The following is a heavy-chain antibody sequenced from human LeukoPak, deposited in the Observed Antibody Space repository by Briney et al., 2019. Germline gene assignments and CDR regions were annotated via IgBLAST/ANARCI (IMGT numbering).Heavy chain of an antibody. CDR1: GYSINNYW. J-gene: IGHJ5*02. CDR3: ARQEYCSGGSCYTWFDP. Sequence: GESLKISCKGSGYSINNYWIGWVRQMPGKGLEWMGIIYPADSDIRYSPSFQGQVTISADKSISTAYLQWSSLKASDTAIYYCARQEYCSGGSCYTWFDPWGQGTLVTVSS. V-gene: IGHV5-51*01. CDR2: IYPADSDI. D-gene: IGHD2-15*01.